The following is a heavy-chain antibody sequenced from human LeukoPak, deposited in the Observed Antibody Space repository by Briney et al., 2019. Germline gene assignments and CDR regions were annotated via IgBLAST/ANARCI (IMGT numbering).Heavy chain of an antibody. D-gene: IGHD3-3*01. V-gene: IGHV4-59*01. CDR2: IYYSGST. J-gene: IGHJ6*03. CDR1: GGSISSYY. Sequence: PSETLSLTCTVSGGSISSYYWSWIRQPPGKGLEWIGSIYYSGSTNYNPSLKSRVTISVDTSKNQFSLKLSSVTAADTAVYYCARGQGDYDFWSGYYTYYYYYMDVWGKGTTVTVSS. CDR3: ARGQGDYDFWSGYYTYYYYYMDV.